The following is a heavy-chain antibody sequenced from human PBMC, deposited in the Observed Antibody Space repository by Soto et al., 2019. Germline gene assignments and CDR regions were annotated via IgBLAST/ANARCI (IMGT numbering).Heavy chain of an antibody. CDR3: VRERGLSSFYGMDV. CDR1: GFTLTSYS. CDR2: ISSSSSHI. V-gene: IGHV3-21*02. D-gene: IGHD3-10*01. J-gene: IGHJ6*02. Sequence: EVQLVESGGGLVKPGGSLRLSCAASGFTLTSYSMNWVSQAPGKGLEWVSSISSSSSHIYYADSVKGRFTISRDNARNSVYLQMNSLRAEDTAVYYCVRERGLSSFYGMDVWGQGTTVTVSS.